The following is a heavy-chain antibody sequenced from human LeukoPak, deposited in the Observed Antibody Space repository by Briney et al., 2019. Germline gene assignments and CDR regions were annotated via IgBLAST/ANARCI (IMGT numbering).Heavy chain of an antibody. D-gene: IGHD3-22*01. CDR2: IGGSGYTT. CDR1: GFTFSSYA. Sequence: GSLRLSCAASGFTFSSYAMRWVRQAPGKGLEWVSTIGGSGYTTYYADSVKGRFTISRDNSKNTLYLQMNSLRAEDTAVYYCARKYYYDSSPYNAFDIWGQGTMVTVSS. V-gene: IGHV3-23*01. J-gene: IGHJ3*02. CDR3: ARKYYYDSSPYNAFDI.